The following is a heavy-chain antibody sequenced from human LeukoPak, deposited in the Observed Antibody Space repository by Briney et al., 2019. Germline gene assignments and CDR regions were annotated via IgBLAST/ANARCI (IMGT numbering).Heavy chain of an antibody. J-gene: IGHJ5*02. Sequence: GGSLRLSCAASGFTFSSYAMHWVRQAPGKGLEWVAVISYDGSNKYYADSVKGRFTISRDNSKNTLYLQMSSLRAEDTAVYYCASGGLGATIVRGVMGFSWGQGTPVTVSS. CDR3: ASGGLGATIVRGVMGFS. D-gene: IGHD3-10*01. CDR1: GFTFSSYA. CDR2: ISYDGSNK. V-gene: IGHV3-30-3*01.